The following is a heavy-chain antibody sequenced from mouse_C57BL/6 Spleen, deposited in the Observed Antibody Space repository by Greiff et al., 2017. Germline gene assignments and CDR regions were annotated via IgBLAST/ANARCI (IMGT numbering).Heavy chain of an antibody. CDR3: ASSVRRFWYFDV. V-gene: IGHV1-76*01. CDR2: IYPGSGNT. J-gene: IGHJ1*03. CDR1: GYTFTDYY. Sequence: QVQLQQSGAELVRPGASVKLSCKASGYTFTDYYINWVKQRPGQGLEWIARIYPGSGNTYYNGKFKGKATLTAEKSSSTAYMQLSSLPSEDSAVYFCASSVRRFWYFDVGGTGTTVTVSS. D-gene: IGHD2-14*01.